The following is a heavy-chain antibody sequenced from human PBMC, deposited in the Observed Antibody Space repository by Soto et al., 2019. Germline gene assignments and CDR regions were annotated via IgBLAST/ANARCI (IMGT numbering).Heavy chain of an antibody. Sequence: SVKVSCKASGGTFDSHGISWVRQARGQGLEWVGGIIPLFGTTSYAQKVQGRVTITADEYTGTAQMELSSLRSDDTAVCYCARGNYFVVVRGVMAFDDWFDPCRQLHLVTVCS. D-gene: IGHD2-2*01. CDR2: IIPLFGTT. CDR3: ARGNYFVVVRGVMAFDDWFDP. V-gene: IGHV1-69*13. J-gene: IGHJ5*02. CDR1: GGTFDSHG.